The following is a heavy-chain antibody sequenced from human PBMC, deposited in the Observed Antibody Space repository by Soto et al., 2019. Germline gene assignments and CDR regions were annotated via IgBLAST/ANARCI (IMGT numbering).Heavy chain of an antibody. Sequence: SVKVSCKTSGGTFSTFGISWVRQAPGQGLEWMGGIIPFFGTAEYSQKFEDRITITADESTNTVYMDLRSLTSEDTAIYYCARTAPMDAGDKYYYDFWGQGALVTVSS. CDR1: GGTFSTFG. J-gene: IGHJ4*02. D-gene: IGHD3-16*01. CDR3: ARTAPMDAGDKYYYDF. CDR2: IIPFFGTA. V-gene: IGHV1-69*13.